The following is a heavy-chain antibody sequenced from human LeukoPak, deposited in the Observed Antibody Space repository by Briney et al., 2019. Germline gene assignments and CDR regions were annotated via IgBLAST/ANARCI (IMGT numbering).Heavy chain of an antibody. CDR1: GYTFTSYY. CDR2: INPSGGST. D-gene: IGHD3-10*01. Sequence: ASVKVSCKASGYTFTSYYMHWVRQAPGQGLEWMGIINPSGGSTSYAQKFQGRVTMTRDTSTSTVYMELSRLRSDDTAVYYCARDMVEYYYGSGSCFDYWGQGTLVTVSS. CDR3: ARDMVEYYYGSGSCFDY. J-gene: IGHJ4*02. V-gene: IGHV1-46*01.